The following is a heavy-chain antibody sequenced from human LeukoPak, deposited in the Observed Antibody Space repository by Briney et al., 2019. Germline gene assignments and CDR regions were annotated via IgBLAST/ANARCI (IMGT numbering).Heavy chain of an antibody. D-gene: IGHD6-25*01. Sequence: GGSLRLSCAASGFTFTGYWMHWVRQAPGKGLVWVSYINSDGSRTSYADSVKGRFTISRDNAKNTLYLQMNSLRADDTAVYYCATGRAAYDYWGQGTLVTVSS. CDR2: INSDGSRT. CDR1: GFTFTGYW. CDR3: ATGRAAYDY. J-gene: IGHJ4*02. V-gene: IGHV3-74*01.